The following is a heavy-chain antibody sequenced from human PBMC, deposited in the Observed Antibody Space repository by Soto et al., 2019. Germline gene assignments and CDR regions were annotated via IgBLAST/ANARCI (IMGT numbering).Heavy chain of an antibody. CDR2: INHSGST. J-gene: IGHJ5*01. D-gene: IGHD5-18*01. CDR3: EERYGRCRHS. V-gene: IGHV4-34*01. Sequence: SWIRQTQGKGLEWIGEINHSGSTNYNPSLKSRVTISVDTSKNQFSLKLSSVTAADTKVYSGEERYGRCRHSWG.